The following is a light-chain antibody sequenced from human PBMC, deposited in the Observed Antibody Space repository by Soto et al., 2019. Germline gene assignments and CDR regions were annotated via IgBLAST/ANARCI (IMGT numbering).Light chain of an antibody. CDR3: QQGFSTPS. J-gene: IGKJ1*01. CDR2: AAS. CDR1: QSISSS. Sequence: DIQMTQSPSSLSASVGDRVTITCRASQSISSSLNWYQQTPGTAPTFLIYAASNLQSGVPSRFIGSGSGTDFTLTISSLQPEEFATYYCQQGFSTPSFGQGTRLEVK. V-gene: IGKV1-39*01.